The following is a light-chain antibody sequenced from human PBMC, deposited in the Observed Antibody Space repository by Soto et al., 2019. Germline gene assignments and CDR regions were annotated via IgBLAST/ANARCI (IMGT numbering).Light chain of an antibody. Sequence: EIVMTQSPATLSVSPGERFSLSCRASQNIHDKLAWYQHKPGQAPRLLIYDVSSRATGIPARFSGSGSGTDFSLTISSLEPEDFAVYYCQQRSNWPPEITFGQGTRLEIK. CDR1: QNIHDK. CDR3: QQRSNWPPEIT. V-gene: IGKV3-11*01. J-gene: IGKJ5*01. CDR2: DVS.